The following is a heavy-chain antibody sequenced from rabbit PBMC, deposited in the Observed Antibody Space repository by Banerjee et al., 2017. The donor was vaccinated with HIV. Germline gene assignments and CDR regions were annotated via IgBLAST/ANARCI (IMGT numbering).Heavy chain of an antibody. CDR2: IDAGYRAKT. D-gene: IGHD4-1*01. V-gene: IGHV1S45*01. CDR3: ARDGSGWGANFNL. Sequence: QEQLEESGGGLVQPEGSLTLTCKASGFLINNKYVMGWVRQAPGKGLEWIACIDAGYRAKTSYASWAKGRFPVSKTSSTTVTLQMTSLTAADTATYFCARDGSGWGANFNLWGPGTLVTVS. J-gene: IGHJ4*01. CDR1: GFLINNKYV.